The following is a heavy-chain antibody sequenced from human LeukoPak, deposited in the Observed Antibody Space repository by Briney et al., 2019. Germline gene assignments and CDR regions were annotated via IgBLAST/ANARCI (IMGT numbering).Heavy chain of an antibody. V-gene: IGHV3-33*06. CDR3: AKDLSCGSLWFDP. CDR2: IWYDGSKT. CDR1: GFTFSSHG. J-gene: IGHJ5*02. Sequence: GRSLRLSCAASGFTFSSHGMQWVRQAPGKGLEWVALIWYDGSKTNYVDSVMGRFTISRDSSKNTLYLQMDNLRVEDTAVYFCAKDLSCGSLWFDPWGQGTLVTVSS.